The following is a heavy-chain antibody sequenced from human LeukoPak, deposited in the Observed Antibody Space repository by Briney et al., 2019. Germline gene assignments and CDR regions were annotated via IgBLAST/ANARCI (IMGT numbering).Heavy chain of an antibody. CDR3: ATTFDYGDFY. Sequence: GASVKVSCKASGYTFTDYYMHWVRQASGQGLEWIGRINPNTGDTNYAQKLQGRVTMTRDKSVTTAYMELSRLTSDDTAVYYCATTFDYGDFYWGQGTLVIVSS. CDR1: GYTFTDYY. CDR2: INPNTGDT. D-gene: IGHD4-17*01. V-gene: IGHV1-2*06. J-gene: IGHJ4*02.